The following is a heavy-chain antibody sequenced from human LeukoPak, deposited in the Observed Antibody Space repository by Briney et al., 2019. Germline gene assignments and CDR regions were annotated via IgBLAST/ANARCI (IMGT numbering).Heavy chain of an antibody. CDR3: ARLWDYYDSSGYYLDWYFDL. CDR2: ISYSGTT. J-gene: IGHJ2*01. V-gene: IGHV4-30-4*01. Sequence: SQTLSLTCTVSGGSISSGGYYWSWIRQPPGKGLEWIGYISYSGTTYNNPSLKSRLSISVDTSKNQFSLRLSSVTAADTAVYYCARLWDYYDSSGYYLDWYFDLWGRGTLVTVSS. CDR1: GGSISSGGYY. D-gene: IGHD3-22*01.